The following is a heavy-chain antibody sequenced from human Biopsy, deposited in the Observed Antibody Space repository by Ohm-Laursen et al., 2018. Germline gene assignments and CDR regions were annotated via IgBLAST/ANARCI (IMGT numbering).Heavy chain of an antibody. Sequence: TLSLTWTVSGVSIKSYYWNWIRQSPGKGLEWIGFIYYTGHTNYNPSLKSQATISVDTSKNQFSLKVISVTAADTAVYYCARLTGDPSYWGQGILVTVSS. V-gene: IGHV4-59*01. CDR2: IYYTGHT. CDR1: GVSIKSYY. D-gene: IGHD7-27*01. CDR3: ARLTGDPSY. J-gene: IGHJ4*02.